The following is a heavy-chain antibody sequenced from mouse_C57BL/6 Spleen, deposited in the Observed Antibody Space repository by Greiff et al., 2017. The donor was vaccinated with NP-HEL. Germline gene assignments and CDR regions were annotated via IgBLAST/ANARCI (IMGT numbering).Heavy chain of an antibody. CDR1: GYTFTSYG. Sequence: VQLVESGAELARPGASVKLSCKASGYTFTSYGISWVKQRTGQGLEWIGEIYPRSGNTYYNEKFKGKATLTADKSSSTAYMELRSLTSEDSAVYFCARPELGRAMNYWGQGTSVTVSS. D-gene: IGHD4-1*01. CDR2: IYPRSGNT. V-gene: IGHV1-81*01. J-gene: IGHJ4*01. CDR3: ARPELGRAMNY.